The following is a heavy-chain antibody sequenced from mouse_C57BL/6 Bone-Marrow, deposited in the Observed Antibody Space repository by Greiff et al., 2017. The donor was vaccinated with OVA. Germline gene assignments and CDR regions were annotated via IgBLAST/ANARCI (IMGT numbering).Heavy chain of an antibody. V-gene: IGHV1-76*01. CDR1: GYTFTDYY. Sequence: QVQLQQSGAELVRPGASVKLSCKASGYTFTDYYINWVKQRPGQGLEWIARIYPGSGNTYYNEKFKGKATLTAEKSSSTAYMQLSSLTSEDSAVYCCGREGYGGGEAMGGWGKGASVTVS. D-gene: IGHD1-1*02. J-gene: IGHJ4*01. CDR3: GREGYGGGEAMGG. CDR2: IYPGSGNT.